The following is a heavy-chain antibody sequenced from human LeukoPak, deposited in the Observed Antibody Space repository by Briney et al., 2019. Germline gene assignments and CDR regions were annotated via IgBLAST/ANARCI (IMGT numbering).Heavy chain of an antibody. CDR2: IYYSGST. J-gene: IGHJ1*01. D-gene: IGHD6-19*01. V-gene: IGHV4-39*07. CDR3: ARDLDSSGWYFQH. CDR1: GGSISSSSYY. Sequence: SETLSLTCTVSGGSISSSSYYWGWIRQPPGKGLEWIGSIYYSGSTYYNPSLKSRVTISVDTSKNQFSLKLSSVTAADTAVYYCARDLDSSGWYFQHWGQGTLVTVSS.